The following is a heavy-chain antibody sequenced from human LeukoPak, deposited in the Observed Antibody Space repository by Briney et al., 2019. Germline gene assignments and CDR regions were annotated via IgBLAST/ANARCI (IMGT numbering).Heavy chain of an antibody. CDR1: GFTFSSYS. Sequence: GGSLRLSCAASGFTFSSYSMNWVRQAPGKGLEWVSYISSSSSTIYYADSVKGRFTISRDNAKNSLYLQMNSLRAEDTAVYYCARDFYSNYYWGQGTLVTVSS. CDR2: ISSSSSTI. J-gene: IGHJ4*02. V-gene: IGHV3-48*01. CDR3: ARDFYSNYY. D-gene: IGHD4-11*01.